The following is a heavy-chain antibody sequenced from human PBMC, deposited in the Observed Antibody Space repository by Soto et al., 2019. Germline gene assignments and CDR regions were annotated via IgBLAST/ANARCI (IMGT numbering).Heavy chain of an antibody. CDR1: GFTVSSNY. CDR3: ARDLPYGYGSRDAFDI. V-gene: IGHV3-53*01. CDR2: IYSGGST. J-gene: IGHJ3*02. Sequence: EVQLVESGGGLIQPGGSLRLSCAASGFTVSSNYMSWVRQAPGKGLEWVSVIYSGGSTYYADSVKGRFTISRDNSKNTAYLKMNSLRAEETAVYYCARDLPYGYGSRDAFDICGKGTMVTVS. D-gene: IGHD5-18*01.